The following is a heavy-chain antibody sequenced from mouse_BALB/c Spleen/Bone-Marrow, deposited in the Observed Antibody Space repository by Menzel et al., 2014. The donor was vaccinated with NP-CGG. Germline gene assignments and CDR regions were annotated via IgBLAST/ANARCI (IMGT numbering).Heavy chain of an antibody. Sequence: VQLQQPGAELVKPGASVKLSCTASGFNIKDTYMHWVKQRPEQGLEWIGRIDPANGNTKYGPKFQGKATITADTSSNTAYLQLSSLTSEDTAVYYCTRGYGNYALYYYAMDYWGQGTSVTVSS. V-gene: IGHV14-3*02. CDR2: IDPANGNT. CDR3: TRGYGNYALYYYAMDY. CDR1: GFNIKDTY. J-gene: IGHJ4*01. D-gene: IGHD2-10*02.